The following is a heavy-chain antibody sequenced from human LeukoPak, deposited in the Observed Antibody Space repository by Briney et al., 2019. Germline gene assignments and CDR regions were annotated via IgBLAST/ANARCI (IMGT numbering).Heavy chain of an antibody. Sequence: SETLSLTCAVYGGSFSGYYWSWIRQPPGKGLEWIGEINHSGSTNYNPSLKSRVTISVDTSKNQFSLKLSSVTAADTAVCYCARLGGYSYGLFDYWGQGTLVTVSS. CDR1: GGSFSGYY. D-gene: IGHD5-18*01. V-gene: IGHV4-34*01. CDR2: INHSGST. J-gene: IGHJ4*02. CDR3: ARLGGYSYGLFDY.